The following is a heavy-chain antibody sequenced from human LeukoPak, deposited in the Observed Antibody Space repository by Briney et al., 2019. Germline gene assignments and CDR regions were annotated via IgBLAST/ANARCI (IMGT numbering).Heavy chain of an antibody. Sequence: PGGSLRLSCAASGFTFSDYYIDWVRQAPGKGLEWVASIGKDGSEKSYVDSVKGRFTISRDNSKNTLYLQMNSLRAEDTAVYYCAKETASGYGAFDIWGQGTMVTVSS. D-gene: IGHD3-22*01. V-gene: IGHV3-7*03. J-gene: IGHJ3*02. CDR2: IGKDGSEK. CDR3: AKETASGYGAFDI. CDR1: GFTFSDYY.